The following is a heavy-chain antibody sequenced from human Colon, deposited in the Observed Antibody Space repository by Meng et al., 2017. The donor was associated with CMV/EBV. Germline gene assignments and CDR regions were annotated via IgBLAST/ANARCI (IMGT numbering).Heavy chain of an antibody. D-gene: IGHD2-2*01. V-gene: IGHV3-48*03. Sequence: GGSLRLSCAASGFTVSSFEMNWVRQAPGKGLEWVSYISSSGSIIYNADSVKGRFTISRDNAKNSLYVQMNSLRAEDTAVYYCARDSAAANYYYYYGMDVWGQGTTVTVSS. CDR1: GFTVSSFE. CDR3: ARDSAAANYYYYYGMDV. J-gene: IGHJ6*02. CDR2: ISSSGSII.